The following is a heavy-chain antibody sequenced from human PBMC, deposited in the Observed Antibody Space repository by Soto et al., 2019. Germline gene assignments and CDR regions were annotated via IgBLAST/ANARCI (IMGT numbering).Heavy chain of an antibody. CDR2: INPNSGGT. CDR3: ARDEGCSSTSCSSNWFDP. Sequence: ASVKVSCKASGYTFTGYYMHWVRQAPGQGLEWMGWINPNSGGTNYAQKFQGWVTMTRDTSISTAYMELSRLRSDDTAVYYCARDEGCSSTSCSSNWFDPWGQGTLVTVSS. V-gene: IGHV1-2*04. CDR1: GYTFTGYY. J-gene: IGHJ5*02. D-gene: IGHD2-2*01.